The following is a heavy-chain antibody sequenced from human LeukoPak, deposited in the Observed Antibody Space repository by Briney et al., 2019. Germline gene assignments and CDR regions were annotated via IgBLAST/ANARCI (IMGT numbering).Heavy chain of an antibody. D-gene: IGHD4-11*01. CDR1: GGSINSGSYY. J-gene: IGHJ4*02. CDR2: LYTSGST. Sequence: SETLSLTCTVSGGSINSGSYYWNWIRQPAGKGLEWIGHLYTSGSTNYNSSLKSRVTISVDTSKNQFSLKLTSVTAADTAVYYCARHSNFHYFDYWGQGTLVTVSS. CDR3: ARHSNFHYFDY. V-gene: IGHV4-61*09.